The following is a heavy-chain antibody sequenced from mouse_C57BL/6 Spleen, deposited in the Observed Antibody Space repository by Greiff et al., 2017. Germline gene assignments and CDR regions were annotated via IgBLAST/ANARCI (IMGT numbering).Heavy chain of an antibody. CDR2: GNSDT. J-gene: IGHJ2*01. V-gene: IGHV1-5*01. CDR3: TRRAVVPYYFDY. D-gene: IGHD1-1*01. Sequence: GNSDTSYNQKFKGKAKLTAVTSASTAYMELSSLTNEDSAVYYCTRRAVVPYYFDYWGQGTTLTVSS.